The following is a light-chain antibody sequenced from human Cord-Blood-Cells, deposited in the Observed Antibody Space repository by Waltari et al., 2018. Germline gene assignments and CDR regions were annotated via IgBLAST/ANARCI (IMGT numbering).Light chain of an antibody. CDR1: QSVSSY. CDR3: KQRSNWPPVT. CDR2: DAS. J-gene: IGKJ3*01. Sequence: ELVLTQSPATLSLSPVDRATLSCRASQSVSSYLAWYQQKPGQAPRLLIYDASNRATGIPARFSGSGSGTDFTLTISSLEPEDFAVYYCKQRSNWPPVTFGPGTKVDIK. V-gene: IGKV3-11*01.